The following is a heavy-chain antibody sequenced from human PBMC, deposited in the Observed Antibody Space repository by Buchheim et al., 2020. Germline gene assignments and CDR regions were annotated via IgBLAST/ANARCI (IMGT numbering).Heavy chain of an antibody. J-gene: IGHJ6*02. CDR3: ARQFGTPNYYYGMDV. CDR1: GYSFTSYW. D-gene: IGHD1-1*01. V-gene: IGHV5-10-1*03. CDR2: IDPSASYT. Sequence: EVQLVQSGAEVKKPGESLRISCKGSGYSFTSYWISWVRQMPGKGLEWMGRIDPSASYTNYSPSFQGHVTLPAAKSITTTYPQWSSLKASDTAMYYCARQFGTPNYYYGMDVWGQGTT.